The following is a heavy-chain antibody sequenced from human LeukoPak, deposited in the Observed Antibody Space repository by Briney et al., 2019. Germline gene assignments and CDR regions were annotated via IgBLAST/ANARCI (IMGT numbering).Heavy chain of an antibody. D-gene: IGHD6-19*01. CDR2: IYYSGST. V-gene: IGHV4-39*01. Sequence: SETLSLTCTVSGGSISSSSYYWGWIRQPPGKGLEWIGSIYYSGSTYYNPPLKSRVTISVDTSKNQLSLKLSSVTAADTAVYYCARADRVAAVVGTENYFDYWGQGTLVTVS. J-gene: IGHJ4*02. CDR3: ARADRVAAVVGTENYFDY. CDR1: GGSISSSSYY.